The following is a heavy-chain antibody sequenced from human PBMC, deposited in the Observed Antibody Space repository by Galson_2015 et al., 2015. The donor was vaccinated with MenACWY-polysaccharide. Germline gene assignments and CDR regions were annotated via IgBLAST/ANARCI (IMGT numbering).Heavy chain of an antibody. J-gene: IGHJ6*02. CDR1: GFTFRNNW. CDR2: INSDASSS. CDR3: VGPLGRGGTGAYGMDA. V-gene: IGHV3-74*01. Sequence: SLRLSCAASGFTFRNNWIHWVRHAPGKGLVWVSRINSDASSSAYADSAKGRFTISRDNAKNTLYLQMNSLRVEDTAVYYCVGPLGRGGTGAYGMDAWGQGTTVTVSS. D-gene: IGHD3-10*01.